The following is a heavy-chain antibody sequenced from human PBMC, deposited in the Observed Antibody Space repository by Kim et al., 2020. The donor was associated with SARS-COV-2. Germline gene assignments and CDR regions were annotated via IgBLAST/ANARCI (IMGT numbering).Heavy chain of an antibody. V-gene: IGHV3-23*01. J-gene: IGHJ4*01. Sequence: DCVKCRFTISRRQYKHTLYLQMNSLRDEDTAVYYCAKDTAAPSEVNYWGQGTLVTVSS. D-gene: IGHD6-13*01. CDR3: AKDTAAPSEVNY.